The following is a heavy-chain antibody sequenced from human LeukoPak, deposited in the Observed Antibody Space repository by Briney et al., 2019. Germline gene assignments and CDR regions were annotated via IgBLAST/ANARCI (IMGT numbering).Heavy chain of an antibody. J-gene: IGHJ4*02. Sequence: GGSLRLSCAASGFTFSSYGMHWVRQAPGKGLEWVAVISYDGSNKYYADSVKGRFTISRDNSKNTLYLQMNSLRAEDTAVYYCAKDPSMGIGDYWGQGTLVTVSS. V-gene: IGHV3-30*18. D-gene: IGHD7-27*01. CDR3: AKDPSMGIGDY. CDR1: GFTFSSYG. CDR2: ISYDGSNK.